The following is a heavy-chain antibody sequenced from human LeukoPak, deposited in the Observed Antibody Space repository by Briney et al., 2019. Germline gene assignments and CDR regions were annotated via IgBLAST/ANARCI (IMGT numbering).Heavy chain of an antibody. CDR1: GYTFTSYD. V-gene: IGHV1-8*01. CDR3: ARVKTFFRFLGVFTDVFNI. D-gene: IGHD3-16*01. J-gene: IGHJ3*02. Sequence: GASVKVSCKASGYTFTSYDINWVRQATGQGLEWMGWMNPNSGNTGYAQKFQGRVTMTRNTSISTAYMELSSLRSEYTAVYYLARVKTFFRFLGVFTDVFNIGGKGKRATVS. CDR2: MNPNSGNT.